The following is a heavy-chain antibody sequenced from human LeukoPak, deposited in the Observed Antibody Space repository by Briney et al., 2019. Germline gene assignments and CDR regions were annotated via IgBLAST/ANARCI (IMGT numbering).Heavy chain of an antibody. J-gene: IGHJ5*02. CDR1: GGSISSSNW. D-gene: IGHD1-1*01. V-gene: IGHV4-4*02. CDR3: ARKNWNDGACWFDP. Sequence: SETLSLTCAVSGGSISSSNWWSWVRQPPGKGLEWIGEIYHSGSTNYNPSLKSRVTISVDKSKNQFSLKLSSVTAADTAVYYCARKNWNDGACWFDPWGQGTLVTVSS. CDR2: IYHSGST.